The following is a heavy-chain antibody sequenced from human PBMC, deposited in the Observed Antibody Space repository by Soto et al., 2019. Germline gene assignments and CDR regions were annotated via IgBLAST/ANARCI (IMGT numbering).Heavy chain of an antibody. CDR2: IYYSGSA. V-gene: IGHV4-30-4*01. CDR1: GGSISSGDYY. CDR3: ARTYYYGSGSSDY. D-gene: IGHD3-10*01. Sequence: QVQLQESGPGLVKPSQTLSLTCTVSGGSISSGDYYWSWIRQPPGKGLEWIGYIYYSGSASYNPCLKSRVTISVDTSKNQFALELSSVTAADTAVYYCARTYYYGSGSSDYWGQGTLVTVSS. J-gene: IGHJ4*02.